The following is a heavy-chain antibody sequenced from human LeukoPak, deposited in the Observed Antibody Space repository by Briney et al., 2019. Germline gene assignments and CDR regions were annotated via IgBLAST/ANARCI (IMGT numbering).Heavy chain of an antibody. Sequence: PGGSLRLSCAASEFSFSSHSMNWVRQAPGKGLEWVSAISGSGGSTYYADSVKGRFTISRDNSKNTLYLQMNSLRAEDTAVYYCAKGDHVRYSSSWSNFDYWGQGTLVTVSS. J-gene: IGHJ4*02. CDR3: AKGDHVRYSSSWSNFDY. CDR1: EFSFSSHS. CDR2: ISGSGGST. D-gene: IGHD6-13*01. V-gene: IGHV3-23*01.